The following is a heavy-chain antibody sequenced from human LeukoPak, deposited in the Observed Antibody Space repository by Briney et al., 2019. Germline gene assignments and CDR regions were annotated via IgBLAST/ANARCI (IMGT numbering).Heavy chain of an antibody. Sequence: GGSLRLSCAASGFTFSSYSMNWVRQAPRKGLEWVSSISSSSSYIYYADSVKGRFTISRDNAKNALHLQMNSLRAEDTAVYYCARDGQTGTTVYWGQGTLVTVSS. CDR2: ISSSSSYI. CDR3: ARDGQTGTTVY. J-gene: IGHJ4*02. CDR1: GFTFSSYS. D-gene: IGHD1-7*01. V-gene: IGHV3-21*01.